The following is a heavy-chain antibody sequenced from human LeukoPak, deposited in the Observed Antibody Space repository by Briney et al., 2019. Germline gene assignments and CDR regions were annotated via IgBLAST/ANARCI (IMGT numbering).Heavy chain of an antibody. CDR1: GFTFSSYE. CDR2: ISYDGSNK. Sequence: GGSLRLSCVASGFTFSSYEMNWVRQAPGKGLEWVAVISYDGSNKYYADSVKGRFTISRDNSKNTLYLQMNSLRAEDTAVYYCAKDRPPPHPDYWGQGTLVTVSS. V-gene: IGHV3-30*18. J-gene: IGHJ4*02. CDR3: AKDRPPPHPDY.